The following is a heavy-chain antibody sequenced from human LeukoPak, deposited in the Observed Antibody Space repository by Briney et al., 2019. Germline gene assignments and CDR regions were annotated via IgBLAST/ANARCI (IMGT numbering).Heavy chain of an antibody. Sequence: GGSLRLSCAASEFSVGSNYMTWVRQAPGKGLEWVSLIYSGGSTYYADSVKGRFTISRDNSKNTLYLQMNSLRAEDTAVYYCARDHARYYFDYWGQGTLVTVSS. J-gene: IGHJ4*02. V-gene: IGHV3-66*01. CDR3: ARDHARYYFDY. CDR1: EFSVGSNY. CDR2: IYSGGST.